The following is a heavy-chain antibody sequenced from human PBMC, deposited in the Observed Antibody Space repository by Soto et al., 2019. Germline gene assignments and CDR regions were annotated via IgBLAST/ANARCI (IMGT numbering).Heavy chain of an antibody. CDR3: ARVWGGAFDI. CDR2: IYYSGST. J-gene: IGHJ3*02. Sequence: QVQLQESGPGLVKPSETLSHTCTVSGGSISSYYWSWMRQPPGKGLEWIGYIYYSGSTNYNPSLKSRVTISVDTSKNQFSLKLSSVTAADTAVYYCARVWGGAFDIWGQGTMVTVSS. D-gene: IGHD3-10*01. V-gene: IGHV4-59*01. CDR1: GGSISSYY.